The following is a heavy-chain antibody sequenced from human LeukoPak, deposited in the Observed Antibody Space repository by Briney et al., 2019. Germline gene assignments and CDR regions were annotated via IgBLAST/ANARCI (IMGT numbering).Heavy chain of an antibody. CDR1: GFTFSDYY. CDR3: TRDPRRLDY. J-gene: IGHJ4*02. V-gene: IGHV3-11*05. CDR2: ISGNSGDI. Sequence: GGSLRLSCTVSGFTFSDYYMTWVRQAPGKGLEWLSYISGNSGDINYLDSVRGRFAISRDNAKNSLYLQMNSLRVEDTAVYYCTRDPRRLDYLGQGTLVTVSS.